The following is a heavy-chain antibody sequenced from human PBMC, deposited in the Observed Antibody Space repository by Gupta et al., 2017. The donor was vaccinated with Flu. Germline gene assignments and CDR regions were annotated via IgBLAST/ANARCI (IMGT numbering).Heavy chain of an antibody. V-gene: IGHV3-21*01. CDR2: ISSSSSYI. J-gene: IGHJ4*02. D-gene: IGHD6-19*01. CDR1: GFTFSSYS. CDR3: ARDGEQWLVRAFDY. Sequence: EVQLVESGGGLVKPGGSLRLSCAASGFTFSSYSMNWVRQAPGKGLEWVSSISSSSSYIYYADSVKGRFTISRDNAKNSLYLQMNSLRAEDTAVYYCARDGEQWLVRAFDYWGQGTLVTVSS.